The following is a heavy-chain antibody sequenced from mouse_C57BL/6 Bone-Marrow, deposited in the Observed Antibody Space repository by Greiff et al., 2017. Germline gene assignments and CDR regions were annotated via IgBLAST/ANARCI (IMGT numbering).Heavy chain of an antibody. V-gene: IGHV1-80*01. J-gene: IGHJ4*01. Sequence: QVQLQQSGAELVKPGASVKISCKASGYAFSSYWMNWVKQRPGKGLEWIGQIYPGDGDTNYNGKFKGKATLTADKSSSTAYMQLSSLTSEDSAVYFCARRGPYYYGSLYYAMDYWGQGTSVTFSS. CDR1: GYAFSSYW. CDR2: IYPGDGDT. D-gene: IGHD1-1*01. CDR3: ARRGPYYYGSLYYAMDY.